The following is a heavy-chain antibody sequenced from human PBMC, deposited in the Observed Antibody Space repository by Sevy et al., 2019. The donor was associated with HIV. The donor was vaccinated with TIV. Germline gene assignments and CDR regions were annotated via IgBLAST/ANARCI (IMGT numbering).Heavy chain of an antibody. Sequence: ASVKVSCKVSGYTLTKLDMHWVRQAPGKGLEWMGDFDPEDGDTFYAQKFQGRVTMTEDTSTDTAYMELSSLRSEDTAVYYCTTMEYYHNIIGSSSGDYWGQGTLVTVSS. J-gene: IGHJ4*02. D-gene: IGHD3-22*01. CDR3: TTMEYYHNIIGSSSGDY. CDR1: GYTLTKLD. CDR2: FDPEDGDT. V-gene: IGHV1-24*01.